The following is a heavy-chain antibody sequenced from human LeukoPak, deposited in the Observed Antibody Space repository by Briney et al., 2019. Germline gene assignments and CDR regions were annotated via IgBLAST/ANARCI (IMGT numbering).Heavy chain of an antibody. CDR1: GGSFSGYY. CDR2: INHSGST. J-gene: IGHJ5*02. CDR3: ARGILGYCSGGSCYNWFDP. V-gene: IGHV4-34*01. D-gene: IGHD2-15*01. Sequence: SETLSLTCAVYGGSFSGYYWSWIRQPPGKGLEWIGEINHSGSTNYNPSLKSRVTISVDTSKNQFSLKLSPVTAADTAVYYCARGILGYCSGGSCYNWFDPWGQGTLSPSPQ.